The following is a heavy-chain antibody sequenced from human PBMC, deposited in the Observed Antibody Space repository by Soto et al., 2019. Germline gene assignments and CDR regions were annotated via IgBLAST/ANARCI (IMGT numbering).Heavy chain of an antibody. CDR3: ARGLSITMIVVAPGWFDP. CDR1: GFTFSSYE. V-gene: IGHV3-48*03. J-gene: IGHJ5*02. CDR2: ISSSGSTI. D-gene: IGHD3-22*01. Sequence: GSLRLSCAASGFTFSSYEMNWVRQAPGKGLEWVSYISSSGSTIYYADSVKGRFTISRDNAKNSLYLQMNSLRAEDTAVYYCARGLSITMIVVAPGWFDPWGQGTLVTVSS.